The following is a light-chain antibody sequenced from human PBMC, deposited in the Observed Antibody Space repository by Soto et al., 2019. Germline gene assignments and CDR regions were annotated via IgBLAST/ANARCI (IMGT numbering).Light chain of an antibody. J-gene: IGKJ2*01. V-gene: IGKV1-17*03. CDR1: QGITTF. Sequence: DIQMTQSPSVVSSSVGDTVTVTCRASQGITTFLSWCRQRPGSVPQRLIYGASSKQSAVPSRFGGRGSGTEFTLTRSSLQPEVFSIYCWLQLNSVPYTLGPGTKLDIK. CDR3: LQLNSVPYT. CDR2: GAS.